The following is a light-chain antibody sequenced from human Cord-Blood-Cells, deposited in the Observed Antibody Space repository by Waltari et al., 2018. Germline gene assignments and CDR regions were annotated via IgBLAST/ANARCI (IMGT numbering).Light chain of an antibody. V-gene: IGLV2-23*01. CDR3: CSYAGSSTWV. CDR2: EGS. J-gene: IGLJ3*02. CDR1: SSDVGSYNL. Sequence: QSALTQPASASGSPGQSITISCTGTSSDVGSYNLVSWYQQHPGKAPKLMIYEGSKPPSGVSNRFSGSESGNTASLTISGLQAEDEADYYCCSYAGSSTWVFGGGTKLTVL.